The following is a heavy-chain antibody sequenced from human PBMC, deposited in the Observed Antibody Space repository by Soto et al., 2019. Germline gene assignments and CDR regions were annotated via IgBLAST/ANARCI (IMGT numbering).Heavy chain of an antibody. Sequence: EVQMVETGGGLSQPGGSLRLSCAVSGFIVSSKYMTWVRQAPGKGLEWVSVIYTGGSTHYADSARGRFTISRDSSKNTLYLQMNSLRAEDAAVYYCTTYTGYGMDVWGQGTTATVSS. J-gene: IGHJ6*02. CDR2: IYTGGST. V-gene: IGHV3-53*02. CDR3: TTYTGYGMDV. CDR1: GFIVSSKY. D-gene: IGHD3-16*01.